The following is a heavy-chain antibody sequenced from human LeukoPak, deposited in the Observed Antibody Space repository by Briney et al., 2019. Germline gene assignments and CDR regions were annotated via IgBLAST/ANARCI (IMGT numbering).Heavy chain of an antibody. Sequence: PGGSLRRSCAASGFTVSNNYMSWVRQAPGKGLEWVSIIYSGGSTYYADSAKGRFTISRDNSKNTLYLQMNSLRAEDTAVYYCARDGGKWELLFGYWGQGTLVAVSS. D-gene: IGHD1-26*01. V-gene: IGHV3-53*01. J-gene: IGHJ4*02. CDR3: ARDGGKWELLFGY. CDR1: GFTVSNNY. CDR2: IYSGGST.